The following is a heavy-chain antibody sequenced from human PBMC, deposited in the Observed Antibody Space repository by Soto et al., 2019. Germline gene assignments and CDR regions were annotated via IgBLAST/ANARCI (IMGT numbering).Heavy chain of an antibody. CDR3: AKVPRGYSYGAYYYYMDV. Sequence: GGSLRLSCAASGFTFRGYAGSWVRQAPGKGLEWVSAISGSGGSTYYADSVKGRFTISRDNSKNTLYLQMNSLRAEDTAVYYCAKVPRGYSYGAYYYYMDVWGKGTTVTVSS. V-gene: IGHV3-23*01. CDR1: GFTFRGYA. CDR2: ISGSGGST. J-gene: IGHJ6*03. D-gene: IGHD5-18*01.